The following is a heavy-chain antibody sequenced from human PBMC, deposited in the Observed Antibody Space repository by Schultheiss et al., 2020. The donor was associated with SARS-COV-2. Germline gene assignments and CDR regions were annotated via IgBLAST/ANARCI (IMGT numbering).Heavy chain of an antibody. D-gene: IGHD2-15*01. CDR3: VKEGCSGGTCYSYEH. CDR1: GFTFSSYG. Sequence: GGSLRLSCAASGFTFSSYGMSWVRQAPGKGLEWVSAISSSGGSTYYADSVKGRFTISRDNSKNTLFLQMNSLRAEDTAEYYCVKEGCSGGTCYSYEHWGQGTLVTVSS. V-gene: IGHV3-23*01. J-gene: IGHJ4*02. CDR2: ISSSGGST.